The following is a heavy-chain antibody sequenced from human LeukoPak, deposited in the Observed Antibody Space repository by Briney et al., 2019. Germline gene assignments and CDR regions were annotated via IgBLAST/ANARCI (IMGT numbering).Heavy chain of an antibody. J-gene: IGHJ6*02. Sequence: GGSLRLSCAASGFTFSSYAMHWVRQAPGKGLEWVAVISYDGSNKYYADSVKGRFTISRDNSKNTLYLQMNSLRAEDTAVYYCAGLMGFGELLSSSYYYYGMDVWGQGTTVTVSS. CDR1: GFTFSSYA. D-gene: IGHD3-10*01. CDR2: ISYDGSNK. V-gene: IGHV3-30*04. CDR3: AGLMGFGELLSSSYYYYGMDV.